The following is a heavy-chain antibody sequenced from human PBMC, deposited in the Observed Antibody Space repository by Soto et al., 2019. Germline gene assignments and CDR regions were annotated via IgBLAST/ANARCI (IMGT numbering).Heavy chain of an antibody. CDR1: GYTFTNYF. V-gene: IGHV1-46*03. Sequence: ASVKVSCKTSGYTFTNYFIHWVRQAPGQGLEWMGIINPRADSTNYAQKFQGRVTVTRDTSTSTVYMELRSLRSEDTAVYYCSRDDSDWFFNWGRGTLVTVSS. D-gene: IGHD3-9*01. CDR3: SRDDSDWFFN. CDR2: INPRADST. J-gene: IGHJ4*02.